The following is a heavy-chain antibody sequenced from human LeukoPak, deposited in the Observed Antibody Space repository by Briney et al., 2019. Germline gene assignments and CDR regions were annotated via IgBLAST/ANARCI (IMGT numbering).Heavy chain of an antibody. CDR2: IYYSGST. Sequence: SETLSLTCTVSGGSISSSSYYWGWIRQPPGKGLEWIGSIYYSGSTYYNPSLKSRVTISVDTSKNQFSLKLSSVTAADTAVYYCARVRTYCGGDCYSWFDYWGQGTLVTVSS. CDR1: GGSISSSSYY. D-gene: IGHD2-21*02. J-gene: IGHJ4*02. CDR3: ARVRTYCGGDCYSWFDY. V-gene: IGHV4-39*07.